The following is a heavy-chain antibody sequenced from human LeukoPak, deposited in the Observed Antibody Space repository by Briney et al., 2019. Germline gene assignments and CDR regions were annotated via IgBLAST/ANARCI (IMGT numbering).Heavy chain of an antibody. CDR3: ASHSYGYNH. J-gene: IGHJ5*02. CDR1: GIIITSYW. D-gene: IGHD3-16*01. V-gene: IGHV3-7*01. CDR2: IKQDGSEK. Sequence: GGSLRLSCAASGIIITSYWMSWVRQPPGKGREWVANIKQDGSEKNHVDSVKGRFTILRDNGRSSLYLQMNSMRAEDTAVYYCASHSYGYNHWGQGTLVIVSS.